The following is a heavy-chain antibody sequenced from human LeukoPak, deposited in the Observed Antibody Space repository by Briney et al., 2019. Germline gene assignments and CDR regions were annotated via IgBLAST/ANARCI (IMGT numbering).Heavy chain of an antibody. J-gene: IGHJ6*04. CDR1: GYTFTSYD. V-gene: IGHV1-69*13. Sequence: ASVKVSCKASGYTFTSYDINWVRQATGQGLEWMGGIIPIFGTANYAQKFQGRVTITADESTSTAYMELSSLRSEDTAVYYCARDIVVVVAATGFLYYYGMDVWGKGTTVTVSS. D-gene: IGHD2-15*01. CDR2: IIPIFGTA. CDR3: ARDIVVVVAATGFLYYYGMDV.